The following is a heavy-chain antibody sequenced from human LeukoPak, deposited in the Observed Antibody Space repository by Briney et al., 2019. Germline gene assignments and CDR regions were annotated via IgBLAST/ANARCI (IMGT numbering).Heavy chain of an antibody. CDR3: ARGAQPRSMVRGIISYFDC. V-gene: IGHV4-4*02. D-gene: IGHD3-10*01. J-gene: IGHJ4*01. CDR2: IYHSGST. CDR1: GGSISSSNW. Sequence: SETLSLTCAVSGGSISSSNWWSWVRQPPGTGLEWIGEIYHSGSTNYNPSLKSRVTISLDKSKKQFSLKLTSVTAADTAVYYCARGAQPRSMVRGIISYFDCWGHGTLVTVSS.